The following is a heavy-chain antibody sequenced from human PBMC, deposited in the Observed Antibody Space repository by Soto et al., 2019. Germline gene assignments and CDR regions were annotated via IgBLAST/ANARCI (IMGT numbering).Heavy chain of an antibody. V-gene: IGHV3-30*03. Sequence: LRLSCAASGFTFSSYGMHWVRQAPGKGLEWVAVISYDGSNKYYADSVKGRFTISRDNSKNTLYLQMNSLGAEDTAVYYCAIGELLSHYYYGMDGWGQGTTVTVAS. CDR2: ISYDGSNK. CDR3: AIGELLSHYYYGMDG. J-gene: IGHJ6*02. D-gene: IGHD3-10*01. CDR1: GFTFSSYG.